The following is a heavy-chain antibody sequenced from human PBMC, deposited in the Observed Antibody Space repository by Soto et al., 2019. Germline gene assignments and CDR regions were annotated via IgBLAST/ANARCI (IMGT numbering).Heavy chain of an antibody. D-gene: IGHD3-22*01. J-gene: IGHJ4*02. CDR1: GFTFGDSG. CDR2: IWHDGSKE. V-gene: IGHV3-33*01. Sequence: LRLSCVLSGFTFGDSGMNWVRQVPGKGLEWVAIIWHDGSKEYYADSVQGRFSISRDNSKKTLYLQMNGLRAEDTAVYYCEAANYDTSGYYGDYWGQGTLVTVSS. CDR3: EAANYDTSGYYGDY.